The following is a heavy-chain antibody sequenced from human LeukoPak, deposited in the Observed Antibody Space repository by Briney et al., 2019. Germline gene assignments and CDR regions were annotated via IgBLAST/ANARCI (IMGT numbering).Heavy chain of an antibody. CDR2: IYYSGST. D-gene: IGHD3-10*01. J-gene: IGHJ4*02. CDR3: ARGSAGWFGELFDY. Sequence: SETLSLTCTVSGGSISSYYWSWIRQPPGKGLEWIGHIYYSGSTNYNPSLKSRITISVDTSKNHFSLKLSSVTAADTAVYYCARGSAGWFGELFDYWGQGTLVTVSS. V-gene: IGHV4-59*01. CDR1: GGSISSYY.